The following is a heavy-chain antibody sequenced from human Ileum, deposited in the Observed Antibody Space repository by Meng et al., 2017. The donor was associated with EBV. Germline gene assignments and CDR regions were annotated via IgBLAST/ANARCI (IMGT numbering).Heavy chain of an antibody. CDR2: VYHGGDT. CDR1: CDSIRIDFW. CDR3: GRDQGRELINH. Sequence: HVAQQGPGPGLVQPTGSLSLPCSGACDSIRIDFWWRWVRQPPGKGLEWIGEVYHGGDTNYNPSLKSRVDISVDKSKNQFYLSLFAVTAADTAVYYCGRDQGRELINHWGQGTLVTVSS. J-gene: IGHJ4*02. V-gene: IGHV4-4*02. D-gene: IGHD1-7*01.